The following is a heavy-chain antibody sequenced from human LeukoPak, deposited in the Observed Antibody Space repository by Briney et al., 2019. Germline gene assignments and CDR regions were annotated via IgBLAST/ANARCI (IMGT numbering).Heavy chain of an antibody. J-gene: IGHJ6*02. CDR3: ATYYDSSGYYWSGMDV. Sequence: GESLKISCKGSGYSFTSYWIGWVRQMPGKGLEWMGIIYPGDSDTRYSPSFQGQVTISADKSISTAYLQWSSLKASDTAMYYCATYYDSSGYYWSGMDVWGQGTTVTVSS. D-gene: IGHD3-22*01. CDR2: IYPGDSDT. V-gene: IGHV5-51*01. CDR1: GYSFTSYW.